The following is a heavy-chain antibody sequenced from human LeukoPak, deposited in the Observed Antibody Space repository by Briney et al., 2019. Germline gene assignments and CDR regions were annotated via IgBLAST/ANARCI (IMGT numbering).Heavy chain of an antibody. V-gene: IGHV3-64*01. D-gene: IGHD4-17*01. Sequence: GGSLRLSCAASGFTFSSYAMHWVRQAPGKGLEYGSAISSNGGSTYYANSVKGRSTISRDNSKNTLYLQMGSLRAEDMAVYYCARGVATVMYFDYWGQGTLVTVSS. J-gene: IGHJ4*02. CDR1: GFTFSSYA. CDR3: ARGVATVMYFDY. CDR2: ISSNGGST.